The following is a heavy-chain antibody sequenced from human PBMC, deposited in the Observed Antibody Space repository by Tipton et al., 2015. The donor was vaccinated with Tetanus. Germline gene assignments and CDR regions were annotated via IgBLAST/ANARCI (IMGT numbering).Heavy chain of an antibody. V-gene: IGHV3-21*01. CDR2: ISSSSRYI. D-gene: IGHD1-7*01. CDR3: ARDREENLYFDL. Sequence: GSLRLSCAASGFTLSRYTLNWVRQAPGKGLEWVSSISSSSRYIYYADSVKGRFTVSRDNAKNSLYLQMNSLRAEDTAIYYCARDREENLYFDLWGRGFLVTVSS. CDR1: GFTLSRYT. J-gene: IGHJ2*01.